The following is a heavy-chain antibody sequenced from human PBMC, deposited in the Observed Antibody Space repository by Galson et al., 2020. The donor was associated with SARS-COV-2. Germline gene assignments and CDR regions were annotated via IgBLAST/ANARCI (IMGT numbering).Heavy chain of an antibody. CDR3: ARDRDGYNSLDY. J-gene: IGHJ4*02. CDR1: GASISRGGYY. Sequence: TLSLTCTVSGASISRGGYYWSWIRQHPGKGLEWIGYIFFSGSTYYNPSLKSRLIISIDTSKNQFSLNLSSVTAADTAVYYCARDRDGYNSLDYWGQGILVTVSS. CDR2: IFFSGST. V-gene: IGHV4-31*03. D-gene: IGHD5-12*01.